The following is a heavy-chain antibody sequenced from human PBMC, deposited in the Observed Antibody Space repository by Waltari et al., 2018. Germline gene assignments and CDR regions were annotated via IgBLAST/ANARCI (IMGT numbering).Heavy chain of an antibody. J-gene: IGHJ4*02. CDR1: GYTFTSLA. CDR3: CFGGTLSSGWVY. D-gene: IGHD6-19*01. Sequence: QVQLVQSGAGVKKPGASVKVSCKASGYTFTSLAFNWARQATGPGLEWMGWMKPNSGNTGYAQKFQGRVTMTRNTSISTAYMELSSLRSEDTAVYYCCFGGTLSSGWVYWGQGTLVTVSS. V-gene: IGHV1-8*01. CDR2: MKPNSGNT.